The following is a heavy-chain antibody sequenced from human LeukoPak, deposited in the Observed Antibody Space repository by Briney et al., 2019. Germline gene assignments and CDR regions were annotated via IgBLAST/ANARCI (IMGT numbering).Heavy chain of an antibody. Sequence: ASVKVSCKASGYTFTSYGISWVRQAPGQGLEWMGWISAYNGNTNYAQKLQGRVTMTTDTSTSTAYMELRSLRSDDTAVYYCARVVRDYGDYRGDNWFDPWGQGTLVTVSS. J-gene: IGHJ5*02. V-gene: IGHV1-18*01. D-gene: IGHD4-17*01. CDR2: ISAYNGNT. CDR1: GYTFTSYG. CDR3: ARVVRDYGDYRGDNWFDP.